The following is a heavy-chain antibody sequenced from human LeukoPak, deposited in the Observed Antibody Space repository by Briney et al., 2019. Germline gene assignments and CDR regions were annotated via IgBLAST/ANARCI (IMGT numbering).Heavy chain of an antibody. Sequence: PSETLSLTCTVSGGSISSYYWSWIRQPPGKGLEWIGHIYYSGSTNYNPSLKSRVTISVDTFKNQFSLKLSSVTAADTAVYYCARGASLDLPYSSSWFDPWGQGTLVTVSS. D-gene: IGHD6-13*01. V-gene: IGHV4-59*08. CDR3: ARGASLDLPYSSSWFDP. CDR2: IYYSGST. J-gene: IGHJ5*02. CDR1: GGSISSYY.